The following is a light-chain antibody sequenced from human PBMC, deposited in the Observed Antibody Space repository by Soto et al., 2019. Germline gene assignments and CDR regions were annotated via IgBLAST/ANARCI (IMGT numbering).Light chain of an antibody. J-gene: IGKJ4*01. CDR1: QSVSSN. CDR3: QQRRNWPVT. CDR2: DVS. Sequence: EIVMTQSPATLSVSPGERATLSCRASQSVSSNLAWYQQKPGQAPRLLIYDVSNRATGIPASFSGSGSGTGFTLAISSLEPEDFAIYYCQQRRNWPVTFGGGTKVDIK. V-gene: IGKV3-11*01.